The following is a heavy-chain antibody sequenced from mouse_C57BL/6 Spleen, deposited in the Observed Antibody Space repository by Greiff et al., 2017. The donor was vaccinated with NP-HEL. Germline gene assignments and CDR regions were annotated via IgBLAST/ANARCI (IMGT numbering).Heavy chain of an antibody. CDR2: ISDGGSYT. CDR1: GFTFSSYA. Sequence: EVQGVESGGGLVKPGGSLKLSCAASGFTFSSYAMSWVRQTPEKRLEWVATISDGGSYTYYPDNVKGRFTISRDNAKNNLYLQMSHLKSEDTAMYYCARWGLYYYGSSYWYFDVWGTGTTVTVSS. J-gene: IGHJ1*03. V-gene: IGHV5-4*01. CDR3: ARWGLYYYGSSYWYFDV. D-gene: IGHD1-1*01.